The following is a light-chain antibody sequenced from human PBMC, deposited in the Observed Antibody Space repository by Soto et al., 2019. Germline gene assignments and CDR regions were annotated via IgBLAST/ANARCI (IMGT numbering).Light chain of an antibody. J-gene: IGKJ2*01. CDR3: QQYNSYSHVYT. CDR2: KAS. CDR1: QSISSW. Sequence: DIQMTQSPSTLSASVGDRVTITCRASQSISSWLAWYQHKPGKAPKLLIYKASTLEGGVPSRFSGSGSGTEFTLAISSLQPDDFATYYCQQYNSYSHVYTFGPGTRLEIK. V-gene: IGKV1-5*03.